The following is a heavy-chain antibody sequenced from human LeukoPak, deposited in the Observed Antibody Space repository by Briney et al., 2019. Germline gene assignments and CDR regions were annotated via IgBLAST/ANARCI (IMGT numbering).Heavy chain of an antibody. Sequence: PGGSLRLSCAASGFTFSSYWMSWVRQAPGKGLEWVANIKQDGSEKYYVDSVKGRFTIARDNAKNSLYLQMNSLSAEDSAVYYCASVGGIYYYYGMDVWGQGTTVTVSS. D-gene: IGHD2-15*01. V-gene: IGHV3-7*01. CDR3: ASVGGIYYYYGMDV. CDR1: GFTFSSYW. J-gene: IGHJ6*02. CDR2: IKQDGSEK.